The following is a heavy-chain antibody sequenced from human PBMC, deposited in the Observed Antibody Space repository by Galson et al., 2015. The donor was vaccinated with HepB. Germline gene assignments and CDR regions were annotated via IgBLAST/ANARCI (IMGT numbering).Heavy chain of an antibody. Sequence: QSGAEVTKPGESLTISCKGSGSSFPSYWISWVRQVPGKGLEYMGRIDPSDSYANYGPSFQGHVTISVDKSISTAYLQWSSLTASDTAMYYCARRTGYSGYDSGDYWGQGSLVTVSS. CDR1: GSSFPSYW. CDR2: IDPSDSYA. D-gene: IGHD5-12*01. CDR3: ARRTGYSGYDSGDY. J-gene: IGHJ4*02. V-gene: IGHV5-10-1*01.